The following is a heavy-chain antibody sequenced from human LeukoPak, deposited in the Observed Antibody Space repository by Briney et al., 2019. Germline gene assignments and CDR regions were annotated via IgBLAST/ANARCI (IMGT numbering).Heavy chain of an antibody. CDR2: IYYSGST. V-gene: IGHV4-39*07. CDR1: GGSISSSSYY. J-gene: IGHJ5*02. D-gene: IGHD6-6*01. Sequence: SETLSLTCTVSGGSISSSSYYWGWIRQPPGKGLEWIGSIYYSGSTYYNPSLKSRVTISVDTSKNQFSLKLSSVTAADTAVYYCARDLHRIAARPVYNWFDPWGQGTLVTVSS. CDR3: ARDLHRIAARPVYNWFDP.